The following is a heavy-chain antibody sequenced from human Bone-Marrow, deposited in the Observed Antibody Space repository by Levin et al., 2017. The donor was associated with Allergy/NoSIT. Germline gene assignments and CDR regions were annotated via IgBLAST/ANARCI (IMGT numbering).Heavy chain of an antibody. Sequence: PGESLKISCKGSGYNFASYWINWLRQMPGKGLEWMGRVDPVGSKAFYSPSFEGHVSISADRSITTAYLQWSSLKASAADMYYCATLPYCGDDWYSGDFDYWVQGTLVTVSS. J-gene: IGHJ4*02. D-gene: IGHD2-21*02. CDR3: ATLPYCGDDWYSGDFDY. CDR2: VDPVGSKA. V-gene: IGHV5-10-1*01. CDR1: GYNFASYW.